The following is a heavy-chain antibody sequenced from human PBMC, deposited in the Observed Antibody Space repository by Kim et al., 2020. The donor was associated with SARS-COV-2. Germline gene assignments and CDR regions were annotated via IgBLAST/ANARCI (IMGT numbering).Heavy chain of an antibody. V-gene: IGHV3-73*01. J-gene: IGHJ3*02. D-gene: IGHD2-15*01. CDR2: IRSKANSYAT. CDR3: TIRGAVGCSGGSCYGDI. CDR1: GFTFSGSA. Sequence: GGSLRLSCAASGFTFSGSAMHWVRQASGKGLEWVGRIRSKANSYATAYAASVKGRFTISRDDSKNTAYLQMNSLKTEDTAVYYCTIRGAVGCSGGSCYGDIWGQGTMVTVSS.